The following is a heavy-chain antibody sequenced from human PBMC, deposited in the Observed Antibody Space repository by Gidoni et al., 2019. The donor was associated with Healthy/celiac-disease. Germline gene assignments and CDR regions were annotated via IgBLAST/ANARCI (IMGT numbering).Heavy chain of an antibody. V-gene: IGHV3-23*01. Sequence: EVQLLESGGGLVPPGGSLRLSCAASGFTFISYAMSWVRQAPGKGLEWVSAISGSGGSTYYADSVKGRFTISRDNSKNTLYLQMNSLRAEDTAVYYCANWYGSGSYYTLQDYWGQGTLVTVSS. CDR3: ANWYGSGSYYTLQDY. D-gene: IGHD3-10*01. CDR1: GFTFISYA. CDR2: ISGSGGST. J-gene: IGHJ4*02.